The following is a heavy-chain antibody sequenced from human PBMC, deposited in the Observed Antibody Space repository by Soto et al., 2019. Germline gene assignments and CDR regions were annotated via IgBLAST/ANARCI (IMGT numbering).Heavy chain of an antibody. D-gene: IGHD2-2*01. CDR1: GYTFTSYG. V-gene: IGHV1-18*01. CDR2: ISAYNGNT. Sequence: QVQLVQSGAEVKKPGASVKVSCKASGYTFTSYGISWVRQAPGQGLEWMGWISAYNGNTNYAQKLQGRVTMTTDTSTSTADMELRSLRSDDTAVYYCARGGSTNNYYYYGMDVWGQGTTVTVSS. J-gene: IGHJ6*02. CDR3: ARGGSTNNYYYYGMDV.